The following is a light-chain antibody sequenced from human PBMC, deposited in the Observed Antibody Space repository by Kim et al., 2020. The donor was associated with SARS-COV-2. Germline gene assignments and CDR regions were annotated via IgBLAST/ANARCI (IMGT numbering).Light chain of an antibody. V-gene: IGLV3-21*01. J-gene: IGLJ2*01. CDR3: PVWGLYSMF. CDR2: YDT. CDR1: KIGSKS. Sequence: SYELTQPPSVSVAPGETASITCGGDKIGSKSVHWYQQRPGQAPVLVIYYDTDRPSGIPERFSGSNSGDTATLTISRVEAEDEADYFCPVWGLYSMFFGVG.